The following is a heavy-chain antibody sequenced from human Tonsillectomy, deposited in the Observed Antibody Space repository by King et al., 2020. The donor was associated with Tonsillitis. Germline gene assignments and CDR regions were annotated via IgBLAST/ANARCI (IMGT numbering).Heavy chain of an antibody. D-gene: IGHD4-23*01. Sequence: VQLVESGGGVVQPGRSLRLSCAGSGFTFSSYGMHWVRQAPGKGLEWVAVISYDGSNKYYADSVKGRFTISRDNSKNTLYLQMNSLGAEDTAVYYCAKEDNGGNFFDYWGQGTLVTGSS. CDR1: GFTFSSYG. CDR3: AKEDNGGNFFDY. CDR2: ISYDGSNK. V-gene: IGHV3-30*18. J-gene: IGHJ4*02.